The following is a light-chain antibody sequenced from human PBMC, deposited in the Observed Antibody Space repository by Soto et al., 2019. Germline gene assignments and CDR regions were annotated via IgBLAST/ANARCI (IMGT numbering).Light chain of an antibody. J-gene: IGLJ1*01. V-gene: IGLV2-14*01. CDR1: SSDVDAYNY. CDR2: AVI. CDR3: SSYTSGTSPYV. Sequence: HSPLTQPSSVRGSPGQAYTISCTGTSSDVDAYNYVSWYQHHPGKATKLMIFAVINRPSGISNRFSGSTSGKTAPLTISGLQAEHAADYYCSSYTSGTSPYVFGTGPEITVL.